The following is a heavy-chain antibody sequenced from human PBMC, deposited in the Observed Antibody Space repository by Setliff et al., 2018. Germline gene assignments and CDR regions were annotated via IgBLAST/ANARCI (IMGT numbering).Heavy chain of an antibody. Sequence: KTSETLSLTCTVSGDSIRSSRYYWGWIRQPPGKGLEWIGSIYYTGSTYYNPSLKSRVTMSVDTSKRQFSLKLGSATAADTAVYYCARDMGQPYYFESWGLGTLVTVSS. CDR3: ARDMGQPYYFES. CDR1: GDSIRSSRYY. J-gene: IGHJ4*02. CDR2: IYYTGST. D-gene: IGHD1-1*01. V-gene: IGHV4-39*07.